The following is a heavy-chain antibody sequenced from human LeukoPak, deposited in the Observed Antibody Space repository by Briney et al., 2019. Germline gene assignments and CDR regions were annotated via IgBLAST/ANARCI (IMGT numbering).Heavy chain of an antibody. V-gene: IGHV3-13*04. CDR2: IGTAGDT. Sequence: GGSLRLSCAASGFTFSSYDMHWVRQATGKGLEWVSAIGTAGDTYYPGSVKGRFTISRENAKNSLYLQMNSLRAGDTAVYYCAKGGGPRYYFDYWGQGTLVTVSS. CDR1: GFTFSSYD. J-gene: IGHJ4*02. D-gene: IGHD3-16*01. CDR3: AKGGGPRYYFDY.